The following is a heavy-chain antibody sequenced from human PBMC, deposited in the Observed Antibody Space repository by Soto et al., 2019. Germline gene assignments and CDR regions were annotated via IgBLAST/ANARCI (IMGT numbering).Heavy chain of an antibody. D-gene: IGHD4-17*01. V-gene: IGHV4-59*01. CDR2: SYYSGST. Sequence: PSETLSLTCTVSGGSISSYYWSWIRQPPGKGLEWIGYSYYSGSTNYNPSLKSRVTISVDTSKNQFSLKLSSVTAADTAVYYCARDVYGDPYYFDYWGQGTLVTVSS. J-gene: IGHJ4*02. CDR1: GGSISSYY. CDR3: ARDVYGDPYYFDY.